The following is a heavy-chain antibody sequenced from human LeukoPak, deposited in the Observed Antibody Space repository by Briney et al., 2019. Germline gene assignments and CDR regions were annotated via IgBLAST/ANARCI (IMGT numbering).Heavy chain of an antibody. D-gene: IGHD3-22*01. CDR3: ARQTGDSSGYYYKDYFDY. CDR1: GGSISSSSYY. CDR2: IYFSGST. J-gene: IGHJ4*02. V-gene: IGHV4-39*01. Sequence: SSETLSLTCTVSGGSISSSSYYWGWIRQPPGKGLEWIGSIYFSGSTYYNPSLKSRVTISVDTSKNQFSLKLSSVTAADTAVYYCARQTGDSSGYYYKDYFDYWGQGTLVTVSS.